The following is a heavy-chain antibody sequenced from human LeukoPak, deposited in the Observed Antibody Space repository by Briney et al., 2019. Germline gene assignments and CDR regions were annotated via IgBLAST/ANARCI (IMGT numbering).Heavy chain of an antibody. J-gene: IGHJ5*02. CDR1: GYTFTSYG. CDR2: ISAYNGNT. CDR3: ARDPKRGIAAADKDWFDP. V-gene: IGHV1-18*01. D-gene: IGHD6-13*01. Sequence: ASVKVSCKASGYTFTSYGISWVRQAPGQGLEWMGWISAYNGNTSYAQKLQGRVTMTTDTSTSTAYMELRSLRSDDTAVYYCARDPKRGIAAADKDWFDPWGQGTLVTVSS.